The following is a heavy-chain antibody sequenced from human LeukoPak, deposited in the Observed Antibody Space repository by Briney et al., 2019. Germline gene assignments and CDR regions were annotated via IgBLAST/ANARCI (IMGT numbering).Heavy chain of an antibody. J-gene: IGHJ5*02. Sequence: GGSLRLSCAASGLTFSSYSMNWVRQAPGKGLEWVSYISSSSSTIYYADSVKGRFTISRDNAKNSLYLQMNSLRAEDTAVYYCARVAERFTVTRSWFDPWGQGTLVTVSS. V-gene: IGHV3-48*01. CDR1: GLTFSSYS. D-gene: IGHD4-17*01. CDR2: ISSSSSTI. CDR3: ARVAERFTVTRSWFDP.